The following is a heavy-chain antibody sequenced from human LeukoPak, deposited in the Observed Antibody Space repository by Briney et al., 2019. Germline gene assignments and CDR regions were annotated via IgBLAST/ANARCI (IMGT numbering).Heavy chain of an antibody. CDR3: ARGVESDY. CDR2: INSDGSST. Sequence: GGSLRLSCAASGFTFSSYWMHWARQAPGKGLVWVSRINSDGSSTSYADSVKGRFALSRENPKHTLYLQINSLRAGDRAVYYCARGVESDYWGQGTLVTVSS. CDR1: GFTFSSYW. J-gene: IGHJ4*02. V-gene: IGHV3-74*01.